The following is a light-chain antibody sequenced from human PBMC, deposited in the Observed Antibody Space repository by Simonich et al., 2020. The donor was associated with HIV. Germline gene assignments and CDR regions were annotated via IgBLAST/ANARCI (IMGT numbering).Light chain of an antibody. J-gene: IGLJ2*01. CDR3: NSFTSTITFMV. V-gene: IGLV2-14*01. Sequence: QSALPQPASGSGSPGPSITISCTGTSSYVGGYNYVSWYPQHPGKAPKLMIYDFSKRPAGGSNRFSGSKSGNTASRTISGLQAEDEADYYCNSFTSTITFMVFGGGTKLTVL. CDR2: DFS. CDR1: SSYVGGYNY.